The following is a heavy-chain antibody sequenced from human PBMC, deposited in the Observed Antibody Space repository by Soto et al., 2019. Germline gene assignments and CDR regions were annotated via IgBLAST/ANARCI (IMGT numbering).Heavy chain of an antibody. CDR3: ARVGSGYVDV. Sequence: LRLSCAASGSTFSIYDMHWVRQATGKGLEWVSAIGTAGDTYYPGSVKGRFTISRENAKNSLYLQMNSLRAGDTAVYYCARVGSGYVDVWGQGTTVTVSS. CDR1: GSTFSIYD. J-gene: IGHJ6*02. CDR2: IGTAGDT. V-gene: IGHV3-13*01. D-gene: IGHD5-12*01.